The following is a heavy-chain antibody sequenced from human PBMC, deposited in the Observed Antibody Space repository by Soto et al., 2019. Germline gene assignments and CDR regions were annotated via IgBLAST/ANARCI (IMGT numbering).Heavy chain of an antibody. J-gene: IGHJ5*02. V-gene: IGHV1-3*01. CDR1: GYTFTSYA. D-gene: IGHD3-10*01. Sequence: ASVKVSCKASGYTFTSYAMHWVRQAPGQRLEWMGWINAGNGNTKYSQKFQGRVTITRDTSASTAYMELSSLRSEDTAVYYCAREHGSGSFRSYNWFDPWGQGTLVTSPQ. CDR3: AREHGSGSFRSYNWFDP. CDR2: INAGNGNT.